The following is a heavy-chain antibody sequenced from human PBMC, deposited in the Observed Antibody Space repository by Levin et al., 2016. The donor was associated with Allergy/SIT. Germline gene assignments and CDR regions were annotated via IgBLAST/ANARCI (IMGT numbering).Heavy chain of an antibody. CDR3: ANLPGDDMWHDSSRYGY. Sequence: WIRQPPGKGLEWVSYISSSGSTIYYVDSVKGRFTISRDNARNLLYLQMNSLRAEDTAVYYCANLPGDDMWHDSSRYGYWGQGTLVTVSS. V-gene: IGHV3-11*04. D-gene: IGHD3-22*01. J-gene: IGHJ4*02. CDR2: ISSSGSTI.